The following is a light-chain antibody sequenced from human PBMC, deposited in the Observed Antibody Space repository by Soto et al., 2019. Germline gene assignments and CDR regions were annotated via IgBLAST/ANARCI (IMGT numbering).Light chain of an antibody. CDR2: IAS. V-gene: IGKV1-12*01. CDR1: QDINSW. J-gene: IGKJ4*01. CDR3: QQSKSFPLT. Sequence: DIQMSQSPSSVSASVGDRVTITCRACQDINSWLTWYQQKPGKAPKVLIYIASRLQPGVPSRFSGRGSGTDFSLTISNLQPEDFATYFCQQSKSFPLTFGGGTKVEIK.